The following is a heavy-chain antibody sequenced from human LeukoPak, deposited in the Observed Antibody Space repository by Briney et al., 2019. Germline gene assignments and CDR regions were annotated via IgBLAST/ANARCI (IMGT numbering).Heavy chain of an antibody. D-gene: IGHD3-22*01. CDR2: IKQDGSEK. CDR1: GFTFSSYW. J-gene: IGHJ4*02. CDR3: ARYYYDRSDYYYGFDY. Sequence: GGSLRLSCAASGFTFSSYWMTWVRQAPGKGLEWVANIKQDGSEKYYVDSVKGRFTISRDNAKNSLYLQMNSLRAEDTAVYYCARYYYDRSDYYYGFDYWGQGTLVTVSS. V-gene: IGHV3-7*01.